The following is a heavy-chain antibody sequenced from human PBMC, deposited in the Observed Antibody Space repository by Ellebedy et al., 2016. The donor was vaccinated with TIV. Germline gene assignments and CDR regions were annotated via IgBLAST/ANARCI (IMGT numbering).Heavy chain of an antibody. Sequence: PGGSLRLSCAPSGFTFSTYGIHWVRQAPGKGLEWVAVIWYDGSTKYYADSVKGRRTLPRDNSTNTLDRQMNRLRAEDTAVYYCAREMTMVRGNLAFDIWGQGTLVIVSS. J-gene: IGHJ3*02. CDR1: GFTFSTYG. V-gene: IGHV3-33*01. CDR2: IWYDGSTK. CDR3: AREMTMVRGNLAFDI. D-gene: IGHD3-10*01.